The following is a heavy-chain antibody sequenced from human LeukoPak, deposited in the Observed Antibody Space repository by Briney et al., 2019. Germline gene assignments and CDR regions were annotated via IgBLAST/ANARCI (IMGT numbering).Heavy chain of an antibody. V-gene: IGHV7-4-1*02. Sequence: GASVKVSCKASGYTFTGYFMHWVRQAPGQGLEWMGWINTNSGNPAYAQGFTGRFVFSLDTSVSTAYLQISSLRAEDTAMYYCARSFVVVPGAIDWFDPWGQGTLVTVSS. CDR2: INTNSGNP. CDR1: GYTFTGYF. J-gene: IGHJ5*02. CDR3: ARSFVVVPGAIDWFDP. D-gene: IGHD2-2*02.